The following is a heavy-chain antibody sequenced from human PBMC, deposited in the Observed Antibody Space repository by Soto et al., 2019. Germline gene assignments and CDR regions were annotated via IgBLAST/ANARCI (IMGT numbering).Heavy chain of an antibody. CDR1: GGSTSSDNY. D-gene: IGHD3-16*01. Sequence: PSETLSLTCTVSGGSTSSDNYWSWIRQPPGKGLEWIGHIYYSGNTDYNPSLKSRLAISIDTSKNQFSLKLSSVTAADTAVYFCSREGGESSDGLYYFDSWGQGSLVTVSS. V-gene: IGHV4-30-4*01. J-gene: IGHJ4*02. CDR2: IYYSGNT. CDR3: SREGGESSDGLYYFDS.